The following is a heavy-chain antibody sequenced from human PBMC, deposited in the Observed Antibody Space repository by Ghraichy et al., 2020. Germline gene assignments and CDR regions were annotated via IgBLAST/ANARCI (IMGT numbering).Heavy chain of an antibody. CDR2: ISGSGGNT. CDR1: GFTFSNYA. Sequence: GGSLRLSCAASGFTFSNYAMSWVRQAPGKGLEWVSAISGSGGNTYYADSVKGRFAISRDNSKNTLYLQMNSLRADDTAVYYCAKVPCGTTCYSDFDYWGQGTLVTVSS. CDR3: AKVPCGTTCYSDFDY. D-gene: IGHD2-21*02. J-gene: IGHJ4*02. V-gene: IGHV3-23*01.